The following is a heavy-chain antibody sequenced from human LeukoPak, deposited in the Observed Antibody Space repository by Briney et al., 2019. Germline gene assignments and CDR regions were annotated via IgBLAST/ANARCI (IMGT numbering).Heavy chain of an antibody. CDR2: IFYSGST. J-gene: IGHJ4*02. V-gene: IGHV4-59*08. CDR3: ARVNRGYFDY. Sequence: SETLSLTCTVSGDSISRYYWSWIRQPPGKGLEWIGYIFYSGSTNYNPSLESRVTISVDTSKNQFSPKLSSVTAADTAVYYCARVNRGYFDYWGQGTLVTVSS. CDR1: GDSISRYY.